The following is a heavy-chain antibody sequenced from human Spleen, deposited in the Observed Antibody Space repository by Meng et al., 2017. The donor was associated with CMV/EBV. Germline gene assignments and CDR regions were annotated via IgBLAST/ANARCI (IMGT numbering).Heavy chain of an antibody. CDR3: ARALRSIVVVPAADRWFDP. CDR2: SITNLGIA. V-gene: IGHV1-69*02. J-gene: IGHJ5*02. CDR1: TFSSYT. D-gene: IGHD2-2*01. Sequence: TFSSYTISWVRQAPGQGLEWMGRSITNLGIANYAQKRKGRDTITEEKSTSTAYMELSSLRSEDTAVYYCARALRSIVVVPAADRWFDPWGQGTLVTVSS.